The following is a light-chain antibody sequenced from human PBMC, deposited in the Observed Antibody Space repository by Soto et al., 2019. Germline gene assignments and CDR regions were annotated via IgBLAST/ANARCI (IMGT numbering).Light chain of an antibody. J-gene: IGKJ4*01. Sequence: EFVLTQSPGTLSLSPGERATLSCRAGQSVSSYLAWYQQKPGQAPRLLIYDASNRATGIPARFSGSGSGTDFTLTISSLEPEDFAVYYCQQRRNWPLTFGGGTKVDIK. CDR3: QQRRNWPLT. CDR1: QSVSSY. V-gene: IGKV3-11*01. CDR2: DAS.